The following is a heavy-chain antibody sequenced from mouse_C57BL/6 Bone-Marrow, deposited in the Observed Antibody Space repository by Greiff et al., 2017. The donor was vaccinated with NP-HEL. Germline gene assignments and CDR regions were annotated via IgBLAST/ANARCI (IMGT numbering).Heavy chain of an antibody. CDR1: GFTFTDYY. CDR2: IRNKANGYTT. CDR3: ARYRSNFYFDY. V-gene: IGHV7-3*01. D-gene: IGHD2-5*01. J-gene: IGHJ2*01. Sequence: EVQLVESGGGLVQPGGSLSLSCAASGFTFTDYYMSWVRQPPGKALEWLGFIRNKANGYTTEYSASVKGLFTISRDNSQSILYLQMNALRAEDSATYYCARYRSNFYFDYWGQGTTLTVSS.